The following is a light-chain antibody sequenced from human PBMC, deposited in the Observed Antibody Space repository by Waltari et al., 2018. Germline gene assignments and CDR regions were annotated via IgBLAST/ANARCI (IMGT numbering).Light chain of an antibody. Sequence: EIVLTQSPATLSLSPGERVTLSCRASQSVSSSLAWYQQKPGQAPRLLCHAVSNRATGIPARFSVSGSGTDFTLTSSSLEAEDFAVYYCQQRSNWPPTFGQGTKVEIK. CDR3: QQRSNWPPT. J-gene: IGKJ1*01. CDR2: AVS. V-gene: IGKV3-11*01. CDR1: QSVSSS.